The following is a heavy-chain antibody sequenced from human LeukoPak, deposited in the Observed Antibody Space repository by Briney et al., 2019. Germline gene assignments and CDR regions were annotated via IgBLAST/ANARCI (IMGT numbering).Heavy chain of an antibody. J-gene: IGHJ4*02. CDR1: GFTLSNSA. CDR3: VKEVVATIPPF. CDR2: IDTKGTRT. Sequence: GGSLRLSCAASGFTLSNSAMTWVRQAPGKGLEWVSGIDTKGTRTYYADSVKGRFTISRDSSKNTLFLQMNSLRAEDTAVYYCVKEVVATIPPFWGQGTLVTVSS. D-gene: IGHD5-12*01. V-gene: IGHV3-23*01.